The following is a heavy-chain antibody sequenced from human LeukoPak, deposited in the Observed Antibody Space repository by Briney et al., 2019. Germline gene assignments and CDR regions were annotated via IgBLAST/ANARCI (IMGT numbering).Heavy chain of an antibody. CDR3: ARAGLGYCSSTSCYSAPYFDY. CDR2: MNPNSGNT. CDR1: VYTFTSYD. D-gene: IGHD2-2*01. J-gene: IGHJ4*02. V-gene: IGHV1-8*01. Sequence: ASVKVSCKASVYTFTSYDRNWVPQAAGQGLEWMGWMNPNSGNTGYAQKFQGRVTMTRNTSISTAYMELSSMRSEDTAVYYCARAGLGYCSSTSCYSAPYFDYWGQGTLVTVSS.